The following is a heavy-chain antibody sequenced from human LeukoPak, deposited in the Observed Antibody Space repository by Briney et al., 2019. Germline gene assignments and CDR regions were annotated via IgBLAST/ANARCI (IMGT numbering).Heavy chain of an antibody. CDR3: AREVVVVVAATAYNWFDP. Sequence: PSETLSLTCTVSGGSISSYYWSWIRQPPGKGLEWIGYIYYSGSTIYNPSLKSRVTISVDTSKNQFSLKLSSVTAADTAVYYCAREVVVVVAATAYNWFDPWGQGTLVTVSS. J-gene: IGHJ5*02. D-gene: IGHD2-15*01. V-gene: IGHV4-59*01. CDR2: IYYSGST. CDR1: GGSISSYY.